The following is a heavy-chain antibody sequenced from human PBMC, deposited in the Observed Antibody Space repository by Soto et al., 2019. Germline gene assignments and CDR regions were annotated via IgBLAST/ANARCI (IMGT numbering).Heavy chain of an antibody. CDR2: ISNDGNDE. D-gene: IGHD1-26*01. CDR1: GFVFSNYG. CDR3: AKDLPSGRNHLGAEY. J-gene: IGHJ1*01. Sequence: QVQVVESGGGVVQPGRSLRLSCAASGFVFSNYGMHWVRQAPGKGLEWVAVISNDGNDEYYIDSVKGRFTISRDNSKNTLYLQMNTLNTEDAALYYWAKDLPSGRNHLGAEYWGKGTVVNVSS. V-gene: IGHV3-30*18.